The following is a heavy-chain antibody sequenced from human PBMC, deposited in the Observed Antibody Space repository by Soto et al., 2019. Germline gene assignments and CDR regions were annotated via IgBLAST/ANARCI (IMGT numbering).Heavy chain of an antibody. CDR1: GGSISSGGYY. D-gene: IGHD1-1*01. J-gene: IGHJ5*02. Sequence: QVQLQESGPGLVKPSQTLSLTCTVSGGSISSGGYYWSWIRQHPGKGLEWIGYIYYSGSTYYNPSLKSRVTISVDTSKNQFSLKLSSVTAADTAVYYCARDHERRARAVGPNWFDPWGQGTLVTVSS. V-gene: IGHV4-31*03. CDR3: ARDHERRARAVGPNWFDP. CDR2: IYYSGST.